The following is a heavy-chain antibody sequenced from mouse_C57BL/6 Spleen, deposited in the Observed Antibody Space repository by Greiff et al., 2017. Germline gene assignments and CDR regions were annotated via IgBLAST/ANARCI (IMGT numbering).Heavy chain of an antibody. J-gene: IGHJ4*01. CDR2: ISSGSSTI. D-gene: IGHD1-1*01. Sequence: DVKLVESGGGLVKPGGSLKLSCAASGFTFSDYGMHWVRQAPEKGLEWVAYISSGSSTIYYADTVKGRFTISRDNAKNTLFLQMTSLRSEETAMYYCARKGTTVVYYYAMDYWGQGTAVTVSS. CDR3: ARKGTTVVYYYAMDY. V-gene: IGHV5-17*01. CDR1: GFTFSDYG.